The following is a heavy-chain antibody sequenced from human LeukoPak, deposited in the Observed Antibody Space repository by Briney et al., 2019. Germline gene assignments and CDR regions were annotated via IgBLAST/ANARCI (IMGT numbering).Heavy chain of an antibody. J-gene: IGHJ4*02. CDR3: ASGGLGARKYYSDPFHY. CDR2: LYSAGAT. V-gene: IGHV3-53*01. CDR1: GFIVSNNY. Sequence: GGSLRLSCAASGFIVSNNYMSWVRQAPGKGLEWASILYSAGATYYADSVRGRFTIARDISRNTVFLQMNSLRAEDTAVYYCASGGLGARKYYSDPFHYWGQGTLVTVSS. D-gene: IGHD3-16*01.